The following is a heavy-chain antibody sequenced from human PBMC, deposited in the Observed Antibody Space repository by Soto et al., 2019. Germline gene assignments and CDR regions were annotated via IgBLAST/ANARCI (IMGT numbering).Heavy chain of an antibody. D-gene: IGHD2-2*01. CDR3: ARGSAVVPTSTRSNDY. Sequence: PSETLSLTCAVYGGPFSGYYWSWIRQPPGKGLEWIGEINHSGSTNYNPSLKSRVTISVDTSKNQFSLKLSSVTAADTAVYYCARGSAVVPTSTRSNDYWGQGTLVTVSS. CDR1: GGPFSGYY. J-gene: IGHJ4*02. CDR2: INHSGST. V-gene: IGHV4-34*01.